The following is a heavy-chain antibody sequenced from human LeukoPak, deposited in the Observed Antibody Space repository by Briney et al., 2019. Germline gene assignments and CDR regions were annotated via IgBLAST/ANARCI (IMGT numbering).Heavy chain of an antibody. CDR2: IWYDGSNK. CDR1: GFTFSSYG. CDR3: ARDKEYCSSTSCYLSGWFDP. Sequence: GRSLRLSCAASGFTFSSYGMHWVRQAPGKGLEWVAVIWYDGSNKYYADSAKGRFTISRDNSKNTLYLQMNSLRAEDTAVYYCARDKEYCSSTSCYLSGWFDPWGQGTLVTVSS. J-gene: IGHJ5*02. D-gene: IGHD2-2*01. V-gene: IGHV3-33*01.